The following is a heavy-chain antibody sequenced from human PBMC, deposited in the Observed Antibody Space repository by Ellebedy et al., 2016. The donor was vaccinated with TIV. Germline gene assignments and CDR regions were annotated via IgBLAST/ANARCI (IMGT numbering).Heavy chain of an antibody. CDR1: GFSLSTSAVV. D-gene: IGHD4-17*01. Sequence: SGPTLVKPTQTLTLTCTFSGFSLSTSAVVVGWVRQPPGRAPEWLAFIYGNDDKRYSPSLKSRLTITKDTSKNQVVLALTNTDPVDTATYYCVHRTTVTSVDYWGQGTLVTVSS. J-gene: IGHJ4*02. CDR2: IYGNDDK. CDR3: VHRTTVTSVDY. V-gene: IGHV2-5*01.